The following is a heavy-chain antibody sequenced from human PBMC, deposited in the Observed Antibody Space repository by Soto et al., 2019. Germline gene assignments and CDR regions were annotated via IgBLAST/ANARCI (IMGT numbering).Heavy chain of an antibody. Sequence: QVQLVQSGAEVKKPGSSVTVSCKASGGTFSSYTISWVRQAPGQGLEWMGGIIPIFGTANYAQKFQGRVTITADESTSTAYMELSSLRSEDTAVYYCARGNHRWLQLWYFDLWGRGTLGTFSS. CDR2: IIPIFGTA. J-gene: IGHJ2*01. CDR3: ARGNHRWLQLWYFDL. CDR1: GGTFSSYT. D-gene: IGHD5-12*01. V-gene: IGHV1-69*12.